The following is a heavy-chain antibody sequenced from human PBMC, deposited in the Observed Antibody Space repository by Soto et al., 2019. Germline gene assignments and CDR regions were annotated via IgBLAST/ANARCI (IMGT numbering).Heavy chain of an antibody. CDR1: GFTVSSNY. CDR2: IYSGGST. CDR3: ARDLATSYYGMDV. D-gene: IGHD1-26*01. Sequence: GGSLRLSCAASGFTVSSNYMSWVRQAPGKGLEWVSVIYSGGSTYYADSVKGRFTISRDNSKNTLYLQMNSLRAEDTTVYYCARDLATSYYGMDVWGQGTTVTVSS. V-gene: IGHV3-53*01. J-gene: IGHJ6*02.